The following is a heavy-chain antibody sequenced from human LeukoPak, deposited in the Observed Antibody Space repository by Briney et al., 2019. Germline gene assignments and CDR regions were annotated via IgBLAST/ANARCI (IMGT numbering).Heavy chain of an antibody. D-gene: IGHD3-10*01. Sequence: ASVKVSCKASGYTFTSYDINWVRQATGQGLEWMGRMNPNSGNTGYAQKFQGRVTMTRNTSISTAYMELSSLRSEDTAVYYCARTGALWFGGLPVDYWGQGTLVTVSS. CDR2: MNPNSGNT. V-gene: IGHV1-8*01. CDR3: ARTGALWFGGLPVDY. J-gene: IGHJ4*02. CDR1: GYTFTSYD.